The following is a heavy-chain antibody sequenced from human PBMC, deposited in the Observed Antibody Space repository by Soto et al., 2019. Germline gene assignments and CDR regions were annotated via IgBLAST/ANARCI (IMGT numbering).Heavy chain of an antibody. D-gene: IGHD1-1*01. CDR1: GFTFSSYG. J-gene: IGHJ4*02. CDR2: ISYDGSNK. CDR3: AKAPLLEY. Sequence: GVSLRLSCAASGFTFSSYGMHCVRQAPGQGLEWVAVISYDGSNKKYVDSVKGRFSISRDNSKNTVYLQMNSLRAEDSGVYYCAKAPLLEYWGQGTLVTVSS. V-gene: IGHV3-30*18.